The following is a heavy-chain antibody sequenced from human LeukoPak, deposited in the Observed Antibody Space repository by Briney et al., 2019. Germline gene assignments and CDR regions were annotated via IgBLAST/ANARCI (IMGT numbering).Heavy chain of an antibody. J-gene: IGHJ4*02. CDR1: GFTFGTYA. Sequence: SGTSLRLSCAASGFTFGTYAMHWVRPAPGKGLEWVSLISDDGSKKYYADSVKGRFTISRDNSENTLYVQMNTLRDEDTAVYYCAKSIAAADGDYWGQGTLVTVSS. D-gene: IGHD6-13*01. V-gene: IGHV3-30*04. CDR2: ISDDGSKK. CDR3: AKSIAAADGDY.